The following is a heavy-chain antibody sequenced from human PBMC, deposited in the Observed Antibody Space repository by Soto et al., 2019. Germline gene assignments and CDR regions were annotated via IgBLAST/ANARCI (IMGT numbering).Heavy chain of an antibody. D-gene: IGHD2-2*01. Sequence: EVQLVESGGGLVKPGGSLRLSCAASGFTFSSYSMNWVRQAPGKGLEWVSSISSSSGYIYYADSVKGRFTISRDNAKNXPYLQMNSLRAEDTAVYYCARVKLGYCISTSCYHDYWGQGTLVTVSS. CDR2: ISSSSGYI. J-gene: IGHJ4*02. CDR3: ARVKLGYCISTSCYHDY. V-gene: IGHV3-21*01. CDR1: GFTFSSYS.